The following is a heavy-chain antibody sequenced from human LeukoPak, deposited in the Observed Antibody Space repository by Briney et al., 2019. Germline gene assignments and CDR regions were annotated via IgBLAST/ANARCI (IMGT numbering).Heavy chain of an antibody. D-gene: IGHD5-12*01. CDR2: IRYDGSKK. J-gene: IGHJ4*02. CDR1: GFTFSSYG. Sequence: TGGSLRLSCAASGFTFSSYGMHWVRQAPGKGLEWVAFIRYDGSKKYYADSVKGRFTISRDNSKNTLFLQMNSLRAEDTAVYYCAREGNGYGHWGQGTLVTVSS. V-gene: IGHV3-30*02. CDR3: AREGNGYGH.